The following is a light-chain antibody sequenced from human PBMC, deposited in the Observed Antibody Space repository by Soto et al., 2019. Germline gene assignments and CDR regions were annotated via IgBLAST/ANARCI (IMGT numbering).Light chain of an antibody. Sequence: QSALTQPASVSGSPGQSITISCTGTSSDVGSYNLVSWYQQHPGKAPKLMIYEGSKRPSGVSNRFSGSKSGNTASLTISGLQADDEADYYCCSYAGSSPPYVFGTGTKVTVL. J-gene: IGLJ1*01. CDR2: EGS. V-gene: IGLV2-23*01. CDR1: SSDVGSYNL. CDR3: CSYAGSSPPYV.